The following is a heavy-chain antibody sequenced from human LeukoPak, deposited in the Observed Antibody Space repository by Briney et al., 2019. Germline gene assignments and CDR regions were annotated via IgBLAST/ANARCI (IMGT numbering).Heavy chain of an antibody. CDR2: ICRGSTT. CDR1: GFTLSNNY. CDR3: AKELDVYSSSWFDAFDI. D-gene: IGHD6-13*01. J-gene: IGHJ3*02. V-gene: IGHV3-53*05. Sequence: GGSLSLSRAPFGFTLSNNYMSWVPQAPGKGLEWVLLICRGSTTYYADSVKGRFTISRDNSENTLYLQMNSLRADDTAVYYCAKELDVYSSSWFDAFDIWGQGTMVTVSS.